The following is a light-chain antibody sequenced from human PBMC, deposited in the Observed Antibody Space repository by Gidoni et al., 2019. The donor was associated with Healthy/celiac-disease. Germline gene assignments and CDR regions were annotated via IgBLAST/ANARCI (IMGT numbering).Light chain of an antibody. V-gene: IGLV3-9*01. J-gene: IGLJ2*01. CDR3: HVWDSSTGV. CDR1: NIGSKN. Sequence: SYELTQPPSVSVALGQTARITCGGNNIGSKNVHWYQQKPGQAPVLVIYRDSNRPSGIPERFSGSNSGNTATLTISRAQAGDEADYYCHVWDSSTGVFGGGTKLTVL. CDR2: RDS.